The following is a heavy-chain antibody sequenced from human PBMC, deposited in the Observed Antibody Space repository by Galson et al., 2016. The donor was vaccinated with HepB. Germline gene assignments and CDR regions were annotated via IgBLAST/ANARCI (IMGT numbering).Heavy chain of an antibody. V-gene: IGHV3-7*03. Sequence: SLRLSCAASGFTFSSYWMGWVRQAPGKGLGWVAHIKEDGSEKYYVDSVKGRFTISRDNAKNSLYLQMNSLRAEDTAVYYCARDEIIGTTGDYWGQGTLVTVSS. D-gene: IGHD1-7*01. J-gene: IGHJ4*02. CDR3: ARDEIIGTTGDY. CDR2: IKEDGSEK. CDR1: GFTFSSYW.